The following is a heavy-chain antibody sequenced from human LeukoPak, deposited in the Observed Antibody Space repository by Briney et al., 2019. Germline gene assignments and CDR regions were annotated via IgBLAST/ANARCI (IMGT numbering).Heavy chain of an antibody. V-gene: IGHV3-23*01. J-gene: IGHJ6*03. CDR1: GFTFSNYA. CDR2: ISGSGDST. Sequence: GGSLRLSCAASGFTFSNYAMSWVRQAPGKGLEWVSAISGSGDSTYYADSVKGRFTISRDNSKNTLYLQMNSLRAEDTAVYFCARGRVSSSTWYSTYYYFFYMDFWGKGTTVTVSS. CDR3: ARGRVSSSTWYSTYYYFFYMDF. D-gene: IGHD4-11*01.